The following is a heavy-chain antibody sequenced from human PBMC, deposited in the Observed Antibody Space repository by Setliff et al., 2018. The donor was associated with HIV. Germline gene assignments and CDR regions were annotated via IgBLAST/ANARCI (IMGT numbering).Heavy chain of an antibody. CDR1: GGSISRGSYS. CDR2: ISYTGIT. Sequence: SETLSLTCTVSGGSISRGSYSWGWIRQPPGKGLEWIGSISYTGITNYNPSLKSRVSISLDTSKNQFSLELYSVTAADTAVYYCATHYGSGSYYNYWGQGMLVTVPQ. D-gene: IGHD3-10*01. J-gene: IGHJ4*02. V-gene: IGHV4-39*01. CDR3: ATHYGSGSYYNY.